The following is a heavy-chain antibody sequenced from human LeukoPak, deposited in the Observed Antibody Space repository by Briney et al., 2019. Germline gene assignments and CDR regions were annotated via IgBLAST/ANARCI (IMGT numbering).Heavy chain of an antibody. Sequence: SETLSLTCTVSGVSISSYYWSWIRQPAGKGLEWIGYIYYSGSTNYNPSLKSRVTISVDTSKNQFSLKLSSVTAADTAVYYCARAGLGYCTNGVCPGGLDYWGQGTLVTVSS. CDR2: IYYSGST. CDR3: ARAGLGYCTNGVCPGGLDY. V-gene: IGHV4-59*01. J-gene: IGHJ4*02. CDR1: GVSISSYY. D-gene: IGHD2-8*01.